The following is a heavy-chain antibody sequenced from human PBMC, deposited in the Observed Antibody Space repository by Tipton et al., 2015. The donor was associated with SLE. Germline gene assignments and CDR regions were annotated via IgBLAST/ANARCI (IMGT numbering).Heavy chain of an antibody. D-gene: IGHD1-1*01. V-gene: IGHV4-59*01. CDR3: ARDRTGGAGFDY. CDR2: ICYSGST. J-gene: IGHJ4*02. CDR1: GGSISSYY. Sequence: GLVKPSETLSLTCTVSGGSISSYYWSWIRQPPGEGLQWIGYICYSGSTNYNPSLKSRVTISVDTSKKQFSLKLSSVTAADTAVYYCARDRTGGAGFDYWGQGTLVTVSS.